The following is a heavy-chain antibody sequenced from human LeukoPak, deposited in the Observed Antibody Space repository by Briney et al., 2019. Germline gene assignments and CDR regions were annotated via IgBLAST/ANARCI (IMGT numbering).Heavy chain of an antibody. V-gene: IGHV3-23*01. D-gene: IGHD2-2*01. J-gene: IGHJ6*03. CDR2: ISGSGGST. CDR3: AKDVLPAAWPYYMDV. Sequence: GGSLRLSCAASGFTFSSYAMSWVRQAPGKGLEWVSAISGSGGSTYYADSVKGRFTISRDNSKNTLYLLMNSLRAEATAVYYCAKDVLPAAWPYYMDVWGKGTTVTVSS. CDR1: GFTFSSYA.